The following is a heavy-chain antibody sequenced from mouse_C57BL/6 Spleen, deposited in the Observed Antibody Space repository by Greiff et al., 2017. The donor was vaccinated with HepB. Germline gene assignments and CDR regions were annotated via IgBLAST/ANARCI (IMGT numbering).Heavy chain of an antibody. J-gene: IGHJ1*03. V-gene: IGHV1-82*01. CDR1: GYAFSSSW. D-gene: IGHD1-1*01. CDR2: IYPGDGDT. Sequence: VKLMESGPELVKPGASVKISCKASGYAFSSSWMNWVKQRPGKGLEWIGRIYPGDGDTNYNGKFKGKATLTADKSSSTAYMQLSSLTSEDSAVYFCARSLYGSSPDVWGTGTTVTVSS. CDR3: ARSLYGSSPDV.